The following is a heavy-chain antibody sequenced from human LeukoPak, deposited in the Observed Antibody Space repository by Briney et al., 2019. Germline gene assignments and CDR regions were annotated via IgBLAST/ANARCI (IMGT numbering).Heavy chain of an antibody. CDR3: AKALLSFDI. D-gene: IGHD3-10*01. V-gene: IGHV3-23*01. Sequence: PGGSLRLSCAASGFTVSNSYMSWVRQAPGKGLEWVSAISGSGGSTYYADSVKGRFTTSRDNSKNTLYLQMNSLRAEDTAVYYCAKALLSFDIWGQGTMVTVSS. CDR2: ISGSGGST. J-gene: IGHJ3*02. CDR1: GFTVSNSY.